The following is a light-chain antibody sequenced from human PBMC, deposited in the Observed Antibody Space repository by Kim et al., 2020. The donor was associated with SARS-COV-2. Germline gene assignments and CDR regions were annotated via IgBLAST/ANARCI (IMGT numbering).Light chain of an antibody. J-gene: IGKJ2*01. CDR3: QQYSMSYT. Sequence: LSESLRDRVTITCRASQNINTWLAWYQQKPGNAPKLLIYKASSLQSGVPSRFSGSGSGTEFTLAISGLQPDDFATYYCQQYSMSYTFGQGTKLEI. CDR1: QNINTW. CDR2: KAS. V-gene: IGKV1-5*03.